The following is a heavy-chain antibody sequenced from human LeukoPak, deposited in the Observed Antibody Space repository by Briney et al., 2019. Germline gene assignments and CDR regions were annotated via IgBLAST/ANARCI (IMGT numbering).Heavy chain of an antibody. Sequence: GGSLRLSCAASGFTFSSYWMTWVRQAPGKGLEWVANIKQDGSEKYYVDSVKGRFTISRDNAKESLYLQMNSLRAEDTAVYYCARIGYSSSSFDFWGQGTLVTVSS. V-gene: IGHV3-7*05. CDR1: GFTFSSYW. D-gene: IGHD6-6*01. CDR3: ARIGYSSSSFDF. CDR2: IKQDGSEK. J-gene: IGHJ4*02.